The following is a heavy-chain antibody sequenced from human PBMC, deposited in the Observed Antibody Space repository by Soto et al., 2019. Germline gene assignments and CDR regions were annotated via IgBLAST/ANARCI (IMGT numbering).Heavy chain of an antibody. CDR2: ISSDGSDK. D-gene: IGHD3-16*01. J-gene: IGHJ4*02. Sequence: QVQVVESGGGVVQPGRSLRLSCAASGFTFRNFGMHWVRQAPGKGLEWVAAISSDGSDKYYSDFEKGRFTISRDNSKNTLFLQMYSLRVEDTAVYYWAKGSDVARQELDYWGQGTLVTVSS. CDR1: GFTFRNFG. CDR3: AKGSDVARQELDY. V-gene: IGHV3-30*18.